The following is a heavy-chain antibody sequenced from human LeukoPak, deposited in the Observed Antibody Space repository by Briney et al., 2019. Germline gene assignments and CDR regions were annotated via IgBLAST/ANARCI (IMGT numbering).Heavy chain of an antibody. V-gene: IGHV4-59*12. J-gene: IGHJ4*02. Sequence: SETLSLTCTASGCSISSYYWSWIRQPPGKGLEWIGYIYYSGSTNYNPPLKSRFTISVDTSKSQFSLKQNSVTAADTAVYYCARSLSSGWFPFDYWGQGTLVTVSS. CDR2: IYYSGST. CDR3: ARSLSSGWFPFDY. D-gene: IGHD6-19*01. CDR1: GCSISSYY.